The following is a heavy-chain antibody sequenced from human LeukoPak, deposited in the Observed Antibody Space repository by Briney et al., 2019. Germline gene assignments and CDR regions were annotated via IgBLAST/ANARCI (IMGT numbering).Heavy chain of an antibody. Sequence: GVSLRLSCAASGFTFSTYWMTWVRQAPGKGLEWVANMKGDGSEIHYVDSVKGRFTISRDNAKNSLYLQMNYLRAEDTAVYYCARPAYTAAYDLWGQGTMVTVSS. CDR2: MKGDGSEI. CDR1: GFTFSTYW. V-gene: IGHV3-7*01. J-gene: IGHJ3*01. CDR3: ARPAYTAAYDL. D-gene: IGHD3-16*01.